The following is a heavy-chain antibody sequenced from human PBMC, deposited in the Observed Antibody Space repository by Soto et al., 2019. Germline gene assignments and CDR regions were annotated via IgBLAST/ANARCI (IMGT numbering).Heavy chain of an antibody. CDR3: ARDEYSSSPFDY. J-gene: IGHJ4*02. CDR1: GFTFTSYS. CDR2: ISSSGSHI. D-gene: IGHD6-6*01. Sequence: GGSLRLSCVVSGFTFTSYSMNWVRQAPGKGLEWVSSISSSGSHINYAGSVKGRFTISRDNAKNSLHLQINSLRAEDTAVYYCARDEYSSSPFDYWGQGTQVTVSS. V-gene: IGHV3-21*01.